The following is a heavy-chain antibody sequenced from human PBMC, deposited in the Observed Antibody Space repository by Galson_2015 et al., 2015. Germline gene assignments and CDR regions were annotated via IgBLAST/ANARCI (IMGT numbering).Heavy chain of an antibody. V-gene: IGHV1-69*13. CDR1: GGPFRNSA. J-gene: IGHJ3*01. CDR3: ARGNGVTASGFEF. CDR2: IIPFFATP. Sequence: SVKVSCKASGGPFRNSAINWVRQAPGQGLEWMGGIIPFFATPNHAQKFQDRVTVTADESTSTVYMELRSLTSNDTAVYYCARGNGVTASGFEFWG. D-gene: IGHD2-21*02.